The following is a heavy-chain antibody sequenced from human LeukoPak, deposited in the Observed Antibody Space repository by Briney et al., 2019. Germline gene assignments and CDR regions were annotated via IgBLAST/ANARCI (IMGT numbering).Heavy chain of an antibody. CDR2: ISSSSSYI. CDR3: ARDSYTYYYDSSGYSDFDY. CDR1: GFTFSSYS. J-gene: IGHJ4*02. V-gene: IGHV3-21*01. Sequence: GGSLRPSCAASGFTFSSYSMNWVRQAPGKGLEWVSSISSSSSYIYYADSVKGRFTISRDNAKNSLYLQMNSLRAKDTAVYYCARDSYTYYYDSSGYSDFDYWGQGTLVTVSS. D-gene: IGHD3-22*01.